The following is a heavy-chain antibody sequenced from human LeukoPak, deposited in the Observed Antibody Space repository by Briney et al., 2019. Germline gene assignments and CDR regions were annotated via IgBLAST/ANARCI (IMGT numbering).Heavy chain of an antibody. V-gene: IGHV3-11*01. Sequence: GGSLRLSCAASGFTFSDYYMSWIRQAPGKGLEWVSYISSSGSTIYYADSVKGRFTISRDNAENSLYLQMNSLRAEDTAVYYCARAQWLVATTFDYWGQGTLVTVSS. CDR3: ARAQWLVATTFDY. CDR2: ISSSGSTI. D-gene: IGHD5-12*01. CDR1: GFTFSDYY. J-gene: IGHJ4*02.